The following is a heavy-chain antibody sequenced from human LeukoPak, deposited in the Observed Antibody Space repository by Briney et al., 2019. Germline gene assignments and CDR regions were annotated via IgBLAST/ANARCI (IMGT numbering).Heavy chain of an antibody. D-gene: IGHD3-16*02. CDR1: GYTFTSYG. CDR2: ISAYNGNT. CDR3: ARDNGGLRLGELSFKLGY. V-gene: IGHV1-18*01. Sequence: GASVKVSCEASGYTFTSYGISWVRQAPGQGLEWMGWISAYNGNTNYAQKLQGRVTITADESTSTAYMELSSLRPEDTAVYYCARDNGGLRLGELSFKLGYWGQGTLVTVSS. J-gene: IGHJ4*02.